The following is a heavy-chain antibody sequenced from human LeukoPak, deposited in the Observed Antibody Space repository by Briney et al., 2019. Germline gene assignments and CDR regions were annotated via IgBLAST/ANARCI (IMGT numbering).Heavy chain of an antibody. CDR3: ARPYYYDSSGSSFDP. CDR2: FDPEDGET. CDR1: GYTLTELS. Sequence: VASVKVSCKVSGYTLTELSMHWVRQAPGKGLEWMGGFDPEDGETIYAQKFQGRVTMTEDTSTDTAYMELSSLRSEDTAVYYCARPYYYDSSGSSFDPWGQGTLVTVSS. D-gene: IGHD3-22*01. J-gene: IGHJ5*02. V-gene: IGHV1-24*01.